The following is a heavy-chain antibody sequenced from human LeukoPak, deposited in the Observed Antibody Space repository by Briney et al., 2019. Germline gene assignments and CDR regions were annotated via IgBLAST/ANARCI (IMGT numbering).Heavy chain of an antibody. CDR1: GGSISSSSNY. D-gene: IGHD1-1*01. J-gene: IGHJ4*02. Sequence: PSETLSLTCTVSGGSISSSSNYWGWIRQPPGKGLEWIGSIYYSGSTYYNPSLKSRVTISVDTSKDQFSLKLSSLTAADTAVYYCATWRTAKTGFDYWGQGTLVTVSS. V-gene: IGHV4-39*01. CDR3: ATWRTAKTGFDY. CDR2: IYYSGST.